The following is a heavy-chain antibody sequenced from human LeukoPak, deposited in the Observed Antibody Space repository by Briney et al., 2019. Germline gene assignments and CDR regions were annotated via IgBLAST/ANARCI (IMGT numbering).Heavy chain of an antibody. CDR1: GFTFDDYG. V-gene: IGHV3-20*04. CDR2: INWNGGST. J-gene: IGHJ6*03. Sequence: GGSLRLSCAASGFTFDDYGMSWVRQAPGKGLAWVSGINWNGGSTGYEDSVKGRFTISRDNAQNALYLQMNSLRAEDTALYYCARGAVPDYYDSSGSLGYYYMDVWGKGTTVTVSS. D-gene: IGHD3-22*01. CDR3: ARGAVPDYYDSSGSLGYYYMDV.